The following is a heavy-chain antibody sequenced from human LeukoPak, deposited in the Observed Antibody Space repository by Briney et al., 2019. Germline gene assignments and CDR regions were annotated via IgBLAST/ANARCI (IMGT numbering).Heavy chain of an antibody. V-gene: IGHV1-2*02. CDR2: INPNSGGT. J-gene: IGHJ4*02. CDR1: GGTFSSYA. Sequence: ASVKVSCKASGGTFSSYAISWVRQAPGQGLEWMGWINPNSGGTNYAQKFQGRVTMTRDTSISTAYMELSRLRSDDAAVYYCARLPYGSGSYYSLDYWGQGTLVTVSS. D-gene: IGHD3-10*01. CDR3: ARLPYGSGSYYSLDY.